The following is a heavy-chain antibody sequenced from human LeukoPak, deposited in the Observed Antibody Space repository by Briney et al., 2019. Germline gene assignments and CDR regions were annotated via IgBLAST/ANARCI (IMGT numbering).Heavy chain of an antibody. CDR2: INHSGST. J-gene: IGHJ4*02. CDR1: GGSFSGYY. V-gene: IGHV4-34*01. CDR3: ARGLNPLYYFDY. Sequence: PSETLSLTCAVYGGSFSGYYWSWIRQPPGKGLEWIGEINHSGSTNYNPSLKSRVTISVDTSKNQFSLKLSSVTAADTAVYYCARGLNPLYYFDYWGQGTLVTVSS.